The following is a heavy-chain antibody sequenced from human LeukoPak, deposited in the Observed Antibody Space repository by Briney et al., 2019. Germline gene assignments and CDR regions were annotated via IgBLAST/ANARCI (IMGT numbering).Heavy chain of an antibody. D-gene: IGHD3-9*01. CDR1: GYTFTGYY. Sequence: GASVKVSCKASGYTFTGYYMHWVRQAPGQGLEWMGWINPSGGSTSYAQKFQGRVTMTRDTSTSTVYMELSSLRSEDTAVYYCARDRSLSGPVLRYFDWPYTSDAFDIWGQGTMVTVSS. V-gene: IGHV1-46*01. J-gene: IGHJ3*02. CDR2: INPSGGST. CDR3: ARDRSLSGPVLRYFDWPYTSDAFDI.